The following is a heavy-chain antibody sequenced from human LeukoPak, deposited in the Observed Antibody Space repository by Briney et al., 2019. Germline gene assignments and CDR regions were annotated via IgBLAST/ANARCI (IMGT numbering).Heavy chain of an antibody. CDR3: AKDPGSGPFYYYYYMDV. D-gene: IGHD6-19*01. V-gene: IGHV3-23*01. J-gene: IGHJ6*03. Sequence: GGPLKFSWETSGLPFSIYGMSWVGQAPGKGLEWVSALSGSGASTYYADSVKGRFTISRDNSKNTLYLQMNSLRAEDTAVYYCAKDPGSGPFYYYYYMDVWGKGTTVTISS. CDR2: LSGSGAST. CDR1: GLPFSIYG.